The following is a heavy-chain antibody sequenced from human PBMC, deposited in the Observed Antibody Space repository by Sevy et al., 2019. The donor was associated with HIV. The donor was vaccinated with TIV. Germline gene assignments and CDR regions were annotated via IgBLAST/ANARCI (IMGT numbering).Heavy chain of an antibody. J-gene: IGHJ4*02. D-gene: IGHD6-19*01. CDR2: ISSGNGKT. Sequence: ASVKVSCKASGYSFRDYGIHWVRQAPGQSLEWMGWISSGNGKTKYSQNLQGRVSITRDTSATTAYMELSSLRSEDTAMYYYASERDFGWGFDYWGQGTLVTVSS. V-gene: IGHV1-3*01. CDR3: ASERDFGWGFDY. CDR1: GYSFRDYG.